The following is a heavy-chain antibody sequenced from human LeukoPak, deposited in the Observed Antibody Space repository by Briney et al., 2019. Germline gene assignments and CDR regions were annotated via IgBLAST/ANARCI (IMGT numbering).Heavy chain of an antibody. Sequence: GGSLRLSCVTSGFTFSSYTMHWVRQAPGKGLEWISHISSSSNTIYYTDSVKGRFTISRDNAKNSLYPQMTSLRVEDTAVYYCARAAGIAASGTRFDYFDYWGHGTLVTVSS. J-gene: IGHJ4*01. CDR1: GFTFSSYT. CDR2: ISSSSNTI. D-gene: IGHD6-13*01. CDR3: ARAAGIAASGTRFDYFDY. V-gene: IGHV3-48*04.